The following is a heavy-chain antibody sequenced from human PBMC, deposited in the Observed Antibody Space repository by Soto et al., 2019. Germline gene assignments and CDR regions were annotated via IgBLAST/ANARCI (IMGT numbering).Heavy chain of an antibody. Sequence: QVQLQESGPGLVKPSETLSLTCTVSGGSISSYYWSWIRQPPGKGLEWIGYIYYSGSTNYNPSLKRRVAISVDTSQNQLSLKQSSVTAADPAVYYCARGEYYYYGMDVWGQGTTVTVSS. CDR1: GGSISSYY. V-gene: IGHV4-59*01. CDR2: IYYSGST. CDR3: ARGEYYYYGMDV. J-gene: IGHJ6*02.